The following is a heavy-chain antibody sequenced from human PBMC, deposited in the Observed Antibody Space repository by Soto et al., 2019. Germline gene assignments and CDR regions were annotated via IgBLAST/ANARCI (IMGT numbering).Heavy chain of an antibody. Sequence: SVKVSCKASGGTFSSYAISWVRQAPGQGLEWMGGIIPVFGTTNYAQRFQGRVTITADESTSTAYMELSSLRSEDTAVYYCAEEGVANPGIWGQGTLATVSS. V-gene: IGHV1-69*13. CDR1: GGTFSSYA. CDR3: AEEGVANPGI. CDR2: IIPVFGTT. J-gene: IGHJ4*02. D-gene: IGHD3-10*01.